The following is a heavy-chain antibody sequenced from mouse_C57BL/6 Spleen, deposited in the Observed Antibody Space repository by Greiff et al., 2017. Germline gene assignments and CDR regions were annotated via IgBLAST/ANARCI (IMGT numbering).Heavy chain of an antibody. Sequence: VQLQQSGAELVRPGASVKLSCTASGFNIKDYYMHWVKQRPEQGLEWIGRIDPEDGDTEYAPKFQGKATMTADTSSNTAYLQLSSLTSEDTAVYYCTTSYTVPRTSYWGQGTLVTVSA. CDR1: GFNIKDYY. CDR2: IDPEDGDT. D-gene: IGHD2-10*01. CDR3: TTSYTVPRTSY. J-gene: IGHJ3*01. V-gene: IGHV14-1*01.